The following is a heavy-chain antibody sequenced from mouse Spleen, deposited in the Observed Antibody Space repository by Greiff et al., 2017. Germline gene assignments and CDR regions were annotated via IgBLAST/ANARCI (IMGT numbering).Heavy chain of an antibody. CDR2: IYPGDGDT. D-gene: IGHD1-1*01. CDR3: ARGNYYGSSPFDY. Sequence: QVQLQQSGAELVRPGSSVKISCKASGYAFSSYWMNWVKQRPGQGLEWIGQIYPGDGDTNYNGKFKGKATLTADKSSSTAYMQLSSLTSEDSAVYFCARGNYYGSSPFDYWGQGTTLTVSS. CDR1: GYAFSSYW. V-gene: IGHV1-80*01. J-gene: IGHJ2*01.